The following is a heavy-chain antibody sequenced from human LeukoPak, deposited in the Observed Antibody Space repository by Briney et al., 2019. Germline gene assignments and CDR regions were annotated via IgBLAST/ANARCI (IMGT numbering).Heavy chain of an antibody. V-gene: IGHV3-74*01. D-gene: IGHD1-14*01. CDR1: GFIFSNYG. CDR3: ARGTKWY. J-gene: IGHJ4*02. Sequence: GGSLRLSCAASGFIFSNYGIHWVRQAPGKRLVWVSRINSDGSSTSYADSVKGRFTISRDNAKNTLYLQMNSLRAEDTAVYYCARGTKWYWGQGTLVTVSS. CDR2: INSDGSST.